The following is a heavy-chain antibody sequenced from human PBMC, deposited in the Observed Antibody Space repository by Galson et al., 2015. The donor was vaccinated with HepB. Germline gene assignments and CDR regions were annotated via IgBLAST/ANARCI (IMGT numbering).Heavy chain of an antibody. J-gene: IGHJ4*02. Sequence: SLRLSCAASGFTVSNSPMSWVRQAPGKGPEWVSLMYSGGSTDYADSVKGRFTISRDSSENTLYLQMNSLRTEDTAVYYCARDLHYGTSAYYFDYWGQGILVAVSS. CDR1: GFTVSNSP. D-gene: IGHD4-17*01. CDR3: ARDLHYGTSAYYFDY. CDR2: MYSGGST. V-gene: IGHV3-66*02.